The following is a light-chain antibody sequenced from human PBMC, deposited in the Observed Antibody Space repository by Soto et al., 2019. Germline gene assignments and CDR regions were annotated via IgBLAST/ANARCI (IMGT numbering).Light chain of an antibody. CDR3: MQGTHWSPYT. CDR2: KVP. CDR1: QSLAYSGGNTY. V-gene: IGKV2-30*01. Sequence: DVVMTQSPLSLPVTLGQPASISCSSSQSLAYSGGNTYLNWFQQRPGQSPRRLIYKVPNRDSGVPDRFSGSGSGIDFTLKISRVEAEDVGVYYCMQGTHWSPYTFGQGTKLEIK. J-gene: IGKJ2*01.